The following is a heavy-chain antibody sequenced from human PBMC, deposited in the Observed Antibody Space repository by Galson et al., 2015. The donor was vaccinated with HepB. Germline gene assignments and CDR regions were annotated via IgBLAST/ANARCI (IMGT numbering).Heavy chain of an antibody. CDR2: IRSKANSYAT. CDR3: TISRSVGATPSFDY. CDR1: GFTFSGSA. D-gene: IGHD1-26*01. Sequence: SLRLSCAASGFTFSGSAMHWVRQASGKGLEWVGRIRSKANSYATAYAASVKGRFTISRDDSKNTAYLQMNSLKTEDTAVYYCTISRSVGATPSFDYWGQGTLVTVSS. V-gene: IGHV3-73*01. J-gene: IGHJ4*02.